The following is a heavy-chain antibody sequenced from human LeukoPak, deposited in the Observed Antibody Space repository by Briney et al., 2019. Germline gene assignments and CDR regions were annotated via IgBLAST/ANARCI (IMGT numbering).Heavy chain of an antibody. D-gene: IGHD3-22*01. CDR1: CGSISSYY. CDR3: ARDKGNDYYDSSGYYFPWHYYGMDV. J-gene: IGHJ6*02. V-gene: IGHV4-59*01. Sequence: PSETLSLTCTLSCGSISSYYWSWIRQPPGKGLEWIGYIYYSGNTNYNPSLKSRVTISVDTSKNQFSLKLSSVTAADTAVYYCARDKGNDYYDSSGYYFPWHYYGMDVWGQGTTVTVSS. CDR2: IYYSGNT.